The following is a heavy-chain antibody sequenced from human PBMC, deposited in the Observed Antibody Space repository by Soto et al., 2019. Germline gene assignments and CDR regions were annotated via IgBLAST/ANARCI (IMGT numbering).Heavy chain of an antibody. Sequence: GGSLRLSCAASGLTFNSYSMNWVRQAPGRGLEWVSSITSDSKYIYYGDAVKGRFTISRDNAKNELFLQMNSLRAEDTAVYYCATGDCSHTSCYLIDYSFAMDVWGQGTTVTVSS. CDR2: ITSDSKYI. V-gene: IGHV3-21*01. J-gene: IGHJ6*02. D-gene: IGHD2-2*01. CDR1: GLTFNSYS. CDR3: ATGDCSHTSCYLIDYSFAMDV.